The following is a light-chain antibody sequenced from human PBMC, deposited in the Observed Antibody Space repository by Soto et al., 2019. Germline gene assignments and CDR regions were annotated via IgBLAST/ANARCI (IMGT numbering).Light chain of an antibody. J-gene: IGKJ4*01. CDR2: GAS. V-gene: IGKV3-20*01. CDR1: QSVSSY. CDR3: QHYGSSPRV. Sequence: EIVLTQSPATLSLSPGERATLSCRASQSVSSYLAWYQQKPGQAPRLLIYGASNRATGIPGRFSGSASGTDFTLTISRLEPEDFAVYYCQHYGSSPRVFGGGTKVDIK.